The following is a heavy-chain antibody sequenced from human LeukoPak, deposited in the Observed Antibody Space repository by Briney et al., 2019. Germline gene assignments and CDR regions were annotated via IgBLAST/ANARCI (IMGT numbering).Heavy chain of an antibody. CDR1: GGSISSSSYY. V-gene: IGHV4-39*01. CDR3: ASPGYCSGGSCLDGMDV. D-gene: IGHD2-15*01. J-gene: IGHJ6*02. CDR2: IDYSGST. Sequence: PSETLSLTCTVSGGSISSSSYYWGWIRQPPGKGLEWIGRIDYSGSTYYNPSLKSRVTMSVDTSKNQFSLKLSSVTAADTAVYYCASPGYCSGGSCLDGMDVWGQGTTVTVSS.